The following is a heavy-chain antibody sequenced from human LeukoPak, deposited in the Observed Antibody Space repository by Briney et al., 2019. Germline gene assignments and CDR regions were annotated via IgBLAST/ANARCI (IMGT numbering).Heavy chain of an antibody. CDR1: GYSISSGYY. Sequence: SETLSLTCTVSGYSISSGYYWGWIRQPPGKGLEWIGSIYHSESTYYNPSLESRVTISVDTSKSQFSLKLSSVTAADTAVYYCAVGVVAATLYDTIYYFDYWGQGTLVTVSS. CDR3: AVGVVAATLYDTIYYFDY. CDR2: IYHSEST. J-gene: IGHJ4*02. D-gene: IGHD2-15*01. V-gene: IGHV4-38-2*02.